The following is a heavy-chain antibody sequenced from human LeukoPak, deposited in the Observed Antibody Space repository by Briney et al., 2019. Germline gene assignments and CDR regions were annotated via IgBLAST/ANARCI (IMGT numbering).Heavy chain of an antibody. V-gene: IGHV4-59*01. CDR1: SGSISNYY. J-gene: IGHJ4*02. CDR3: ARAYCSSTSCYPHFDY. Sequence: SETLSLTCTVSSGSISNYYWSWIRQPPGMGLEWIGYIYSSGSTNYNPSLKSRVTISVDTSKNQFSLKLSSVTAADTAVYYCARAYCSSTSCYPHFDYWGQGTLVTVSS. CDR2: IYSSGST. D-gene: IGHD2-2*01.